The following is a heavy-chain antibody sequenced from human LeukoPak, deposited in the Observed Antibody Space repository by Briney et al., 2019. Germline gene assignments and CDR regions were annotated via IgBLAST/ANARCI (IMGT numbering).Heavy chain of an antibody. CDR3: ARGPRNDP. Sequence: ASVKVSCKTSGYPFTTWGINWVRQAAGQGLEWMGWVHPNSGNTAYAQKFQGRVTMTRDTSISTAYMELSGLRFDDTAVYFCARGPRNDPWGQGTLVTVSS. CDR2: VHPNSGNT. V-gene: IGHV1-8*01. J-gene: IGHJ5*02. CDR1: GYPFTTWG. D-gene: IGHD1-14*01.